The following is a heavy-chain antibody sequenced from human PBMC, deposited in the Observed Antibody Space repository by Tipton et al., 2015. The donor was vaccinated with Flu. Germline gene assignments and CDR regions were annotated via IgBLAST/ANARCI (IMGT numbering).Heavy chain of an antibody. CDR3: ARSTYYYGSGTSDF. J-gene: IGHJ4*02. V-gene: IGHV4-38-2*01. CDR1: GASVGSPYC. CDR2: ISHSGRT. D-gene: IGHD3-10*01. Sequence: TLSLTCSVSGASVGSPYCWGWVRQPPGKGLEWIGSISHSGRTYYKPSLKSRVTVSLDTSNDQFSLNLRFVTAADTAMYYCARSTYYYGSGTSDFWGQGALVTVTS.